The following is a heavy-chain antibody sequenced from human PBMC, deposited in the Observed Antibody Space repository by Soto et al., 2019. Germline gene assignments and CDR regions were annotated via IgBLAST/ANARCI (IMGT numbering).Heavy chain of an antibody. V-gene: IGHV1-69*13. CDR1: GGTFSSYA. J-gene: IGHJ6*02. CDR3: AEGTIIAAAGQYYYGMDV. CDR2: IIPIFGTA. Sequence: GASVKVSCKASGGTFSSYAISWVRQAPGQGLEWMGGIIPIFGTANYAQKFQGRVTITADESTSTAYMELSSLRSEDTAVYYCAEGTIIAAAGQYYYGMDVWGQGTTVTVSS. D-gene: IGHD6-13*01.